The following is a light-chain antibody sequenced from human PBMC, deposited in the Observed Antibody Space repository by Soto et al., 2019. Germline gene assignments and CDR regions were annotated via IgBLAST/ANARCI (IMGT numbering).Light chain of an antibody. V-gene: IGKV1-27*01. CDR2: AAS. CDR3: QKYNSAPWT. J-gene: IGKJ1*01. CDR1: QGIGNY. Sequence: DIQMTQSPSSLSTSVGDRVTITCRASQGIGNYLAWYQQKPGKVPKLLICAASTLQSGVPSRFSGSGSGTDFTLTISSLQPEDVATYYCQKYNSAPWTFGQGTKVEI.